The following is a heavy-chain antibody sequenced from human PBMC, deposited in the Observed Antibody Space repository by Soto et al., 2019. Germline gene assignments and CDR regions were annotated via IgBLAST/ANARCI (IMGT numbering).Heavy chain of an antibody. CDR1: GFTFSAYE. J-gene: IGHJ4*02. Sequence: GGSLRLSCAASGFTFSAYEMNWVRQAPGKGLEWVSYISSSGNTIYYADSVKGRFTISRDNAKNSLFLQMNSLRVEDTAFYYCARSPFLECNWAPGTMLTVSS. D-gene: IGHD3-3*02. CDR3: ARSPFLECN. CDR2: ISSSGNTI. V-gene: IGHV3-48*03.